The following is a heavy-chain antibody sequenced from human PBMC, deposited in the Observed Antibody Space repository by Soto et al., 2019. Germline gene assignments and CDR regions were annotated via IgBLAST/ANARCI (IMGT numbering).Heavy chain of an antibody. Sequence: EVQLLESGGGLVQPGGSLRLSCAASGFTFSSYAMSWVRQAPGKGLEWVSSISTSGGSTYYADSVKGRFTISRDNSNNTLYLKMTSLRAEDTAVYYCSLSDRDYGMDVWGLGTTVTVSS. CDR3: SLSDRDYGMDV. CDR2: ISTSGGST. CDR1: GFTFSSYA. J-gene: IGHJ6*02. V-gene: IGHV3-23*01.